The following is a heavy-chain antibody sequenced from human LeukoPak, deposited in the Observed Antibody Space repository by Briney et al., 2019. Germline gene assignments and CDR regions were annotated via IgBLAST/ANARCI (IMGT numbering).Heavy chain of an antibody. CDR1: GFTFSSYA. D-gene: IGHD4-17*01. CDR3: AKGGYGDYFDY. Sequence: GGSLRLSCAASGFTFSSYAMTWVRQAPGEGLQWVSTIRATAGTTYYTDSVKGRFTISRDNSKNSLYLQMNSLRTEDTALYYCAKGGYGDYFDYWGQGTLVTVSS. J-gene: IGHJ4*02. V-gene: IGHV3-23*01. CDR2: IRATAGTT.